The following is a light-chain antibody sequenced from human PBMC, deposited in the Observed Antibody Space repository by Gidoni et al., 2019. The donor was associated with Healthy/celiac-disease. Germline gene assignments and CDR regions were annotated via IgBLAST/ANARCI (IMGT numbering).Light chain of an antibody. CDR2: WAS. J-gene: IGKJ3*01. CDR3: QQYYSTPPA. V-gene: IGKV4-1*01. Sequence: DSVMTQSPDSLAGSLGERATINCKSSQSVLYSSNNKNYLAWYQQKPGQPPKLLIYWASTRESGVPDRFSGSGSGTDFTLTISSLQAEDVAVYYCQQYYSTPPAFGPGTKVDIK. CDR1: QSVLYSSNNKNY.